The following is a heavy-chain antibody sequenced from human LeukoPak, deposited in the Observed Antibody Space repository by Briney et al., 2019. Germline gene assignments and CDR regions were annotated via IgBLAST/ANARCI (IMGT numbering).Heavy chain of an antibody. D-gene: IGHD6-19*01. CDR3: ARANHLAVAEDY. CDR2: ISSSSSYT. V-gene: IGHV3-21*01. J-gene: IGHJ4*02. CDR1: GFTFSSYS. Sequence: GGSLRLSCAASGFTFSSYSMNWVRQAPGKGLGWVSSISSSSSYTYYADSVKGRFTISRDNAKNSLYLQMNSLRAEDTAVYYCARANHLAVAEDYWGQGTLVTVSS.